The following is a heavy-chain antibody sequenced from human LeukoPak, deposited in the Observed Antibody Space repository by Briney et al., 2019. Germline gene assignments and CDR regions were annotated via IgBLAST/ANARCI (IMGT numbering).Heavy chain of an antibody. Sequence: ASVKVSCKASGYTFTGYYIHWVRQAPGQGLEWMGWINPNNGDTKNAQKFQGRVTMTRDTSIGTAYMDLSGLRSDDTAVYYCARVPLPTTFHDYYMDVWGHGTTVTVSS. CDR2: INPNNGDT. CDR1: GYTFTGYY. CDR3: ARVPLPTTFHDYYMDV. V-gene: IGHV1-2*02. D-gene: IGHD1-1*01. J-gene: IGHJ6*03.